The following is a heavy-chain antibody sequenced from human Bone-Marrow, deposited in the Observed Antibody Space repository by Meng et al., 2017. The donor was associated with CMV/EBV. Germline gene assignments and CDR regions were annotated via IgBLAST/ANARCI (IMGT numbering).Heavy chain of an antibody. D-gene: IGHD3-3*01. V-gene: IGHV1-2*02. CDR1: GYTFIGYY. J-gene: IGHJ4*02. CDR2: INGNSGDT. CDR3: ARGAYDLWSGPNGKNYYDS. Sequence: ASVKVSCKASGYTFIGYYIHWVRQAPGQGLEWMGWINGNSGDTNYEQSFQGRVSMTRDTSINTVYMELRRLRSDDAAVYYCARGAYDLWSGPNGKNYYDSWGQGTLVTVSS.